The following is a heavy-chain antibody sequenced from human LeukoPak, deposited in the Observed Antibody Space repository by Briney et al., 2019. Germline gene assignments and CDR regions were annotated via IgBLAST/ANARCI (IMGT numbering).Heavy chain of an antibody. CDR1: GFTFSDYY. Sequence: GGSLRLSCAASGFTFSDYYMSWIRQAPGKGLEWVSSISSSSSYIYYADSVRGRFTISRDNAKSSLYLQMNSLRAEDTAVYYCAREGKSCSSTSCSDYWGQGTLVTVSS. J-gene: IGHJ4*02. V-gene: IGHV3-11*06. CDR3: AREGKSCSSTSCSDY. CDR2: ISSSSSYI. D-gene: IGHD2-2*01.